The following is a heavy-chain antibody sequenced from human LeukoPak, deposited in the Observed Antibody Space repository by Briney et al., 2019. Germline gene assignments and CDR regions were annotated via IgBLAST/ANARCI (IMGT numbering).Heavy chain of an antibody. J-gene: IGHJ6*04. CDR1: GSTFSSYS. Sequence: GGSLRLSCAASGSTFSSYSMNWVRQAPGKGLEWVSSISSSSSYIYYADSVKGRFTISRDNAKNSLYLQMNSLRAEDTAVYYCASPLLGGMDVWGKGTTVTVSS. CDR3: ASPLLGGMDV. V-gene: IGHV3-21*01. CDR2: ISSSSSYI. D-gene: IGHD3-16*01.